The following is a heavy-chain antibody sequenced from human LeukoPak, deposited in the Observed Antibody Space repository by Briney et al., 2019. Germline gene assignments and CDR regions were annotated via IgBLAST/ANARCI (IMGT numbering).Heavy chain of an antibody. CDR1: GGSFSGYY. V-gene: IGHV4-34*01. J-gene: IGHJ6*02. D-gene: IGHD6-13*01. Sequence: SETLSLTCAVYGGSFSGYYWSWIRQPPGKGLEWIGEINHSGSTNYNPSLKSRVTISVDTSKNQFSLKLSSVTAADTAVYYCARAGYSSSWYHYYYSMDVWGQGTTVTVSS. CDR2: INHSGST. CDR3: ARAGYSSSWYHYYYSMDV.